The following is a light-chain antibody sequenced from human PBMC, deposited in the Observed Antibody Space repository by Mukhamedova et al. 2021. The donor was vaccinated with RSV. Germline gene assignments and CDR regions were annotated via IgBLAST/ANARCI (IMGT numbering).Light chain of an antibody. V-gene: IGKV3-20*01. CDR3: QQYGSSPQGFT. CDR1: SSSY. Sequence: SSSYLAWHQQKPGQAPRLLIYGASSRATGIPDRFSGSGSGTDFTLTISRLEPEDFAVYYCQQYGSSPQGFTFGPGTKVDIK. CDR2: GAS. J-gene: IGKJ3*01.